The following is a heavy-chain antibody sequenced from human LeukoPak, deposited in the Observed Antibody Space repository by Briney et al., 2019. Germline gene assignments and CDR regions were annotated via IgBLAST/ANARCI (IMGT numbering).Heavy chain of an antibody. V-gene: IGHV4-59*12. J-gene: IGHJ4*02. CDR2: IYNTGST. Sequence: SETLSLTCTVSGRSFSSYYWNWIRQPPGKRLEWIGYIYNTGSTNYNPSLKSRVTISVDTSKNQFSLKLSSVTAADTAIYYCSRESGAFCPFGYWGQGTLVIVPS. CDR3: SRESGAFCPFGY. D-gene: IGHD1-26*01. CDR1: GRSFSSYY.